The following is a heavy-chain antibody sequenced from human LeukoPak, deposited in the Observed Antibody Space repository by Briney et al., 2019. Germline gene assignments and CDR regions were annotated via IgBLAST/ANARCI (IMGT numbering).Heavy chain of an antibody. J-gene: IGHJ3*02. CDR2: IYYSGST. CDR1: GGSISSYY. Sequence: PSGTLSLTCTVSGGSISSYYWSWIRQPPGKGLEWIGYIYYSGSTNYNPSLKSRVTISVDTSKNQFSLKLSSVTAADTAVYYCAREREYCSSTSCYLSAFDIWGQGTMVTVSS. V-gene: IGHV4-59*01. D-gene: IGHD2-2*01. CDR3: AREREYCSSTSCYLSAFDI.